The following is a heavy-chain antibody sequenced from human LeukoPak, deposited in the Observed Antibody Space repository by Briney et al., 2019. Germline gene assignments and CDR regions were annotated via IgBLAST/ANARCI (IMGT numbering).Heavy chain of an antibody. J-gene: IGHJ4*02. V-gene: IGHV1-58*01. CDR1: GFTFTSSA. D-gene: IGHD5-18*01. CDR2: IVVGSGNT. Sequence: ASVKVSCKASGFTFTSSAVQWVRQARGRRLEGIGWIVVGSGNTNYAQMFQGRVTITRDMSTSTAYMELSSLRSEDTAVYYCAAPSRIQLDYWGQGTLVTVSS. CDR3: AAPSRIQLDY.